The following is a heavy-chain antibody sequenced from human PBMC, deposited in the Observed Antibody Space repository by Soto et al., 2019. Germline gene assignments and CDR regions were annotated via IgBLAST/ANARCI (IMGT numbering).Heavy chain of an antibody. D-gene: IGHD5-12*01. CDR1: GFTFSSYA. V-gene: IGHV3-30-3*01. CDR2: ISYDGSNK. J-gene: IGHJ4*02. Sequence: PGGSLRLSCAASGFTFSSYAMHWVRQAPGKGLEWVAVISYDGSNKYYADSVKGRFTISRDNSKNTLYLQMNSLRAEDTAVYYCARGVGYSGYDPVGFWGQGTLVTVSS. CDR3: ARGVGYSGYDPVGF.